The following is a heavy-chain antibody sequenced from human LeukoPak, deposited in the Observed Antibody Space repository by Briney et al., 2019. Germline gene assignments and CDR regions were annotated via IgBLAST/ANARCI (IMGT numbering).Heavy chain of an antibody. Sequence: GGSLRLSCAASGFTFDDYGMSWVRQAPGKGLEWVSGINWNGGSTGYADSVKGRFTISRDNAKNSLYLQMNSLRAEDTALYYCARDSPSIVVVPAAIAVGWFDPWGQGTLVTVSS. J-gene: IGHJ5*02. D-gene: IGHD2-2*01. CDR3: ARDSPSIVVVPAAIAVGWFDP. CDR1: GFTFDDYG. V-gene: IGHV3-20*04. CDR2: INWNGGST.